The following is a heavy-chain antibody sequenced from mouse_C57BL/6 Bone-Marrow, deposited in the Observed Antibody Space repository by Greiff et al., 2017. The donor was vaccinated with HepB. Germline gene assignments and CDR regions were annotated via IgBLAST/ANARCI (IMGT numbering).Heavy chain of an antibody. D-gene: IGHD4-1*01. V-gene: IGHV1-82*01. CDR3: ARSDWDPCAY. CDR2: IYPGDGDT. J-gene: IGHJ3*01. CDR1: GYAFSSSW. Sequence: QVQLQQSGPELVKPGASVKISCKASGYAFSSSWMNWVKQRPGKGLEWIGRIYPGDGDTNYNGKFKGKATLTADKSSSTAYMQLSSLTSEDSAVYFCARSDWDPCAYWGQGTLVTVSA.